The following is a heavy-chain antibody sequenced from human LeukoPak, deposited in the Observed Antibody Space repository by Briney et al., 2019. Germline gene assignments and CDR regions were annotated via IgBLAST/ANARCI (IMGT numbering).Heavy chain of an antibody. CDR3: GXXXXXLXXXXDY. J-gene: IGHJ4*02. V-gene: IGHV4-59*01. CDR1: GXXXSYY. CDR2: IYYSGST. Sequence: GXXXSYYWSWIRQPPGXGLXWIGYIYYSGSTNYNPSLKSRVTISVDTSKNXFSLKLSSVTAADTAVYSCGXXXXXLXXXXDYWGQXIXVTVSS.